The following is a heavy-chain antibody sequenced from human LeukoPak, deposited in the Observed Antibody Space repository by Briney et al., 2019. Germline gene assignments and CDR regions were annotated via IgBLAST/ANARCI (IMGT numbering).Heavy chain of an antibody. Sequence: GASVKVSCKASGGTFSSYAISWVRQAPGQGLEWMGGIIPIFGTANYAQKFQGRVTITADKSTSTAYMELSSLRSEDTAVYYCAGNSIAAAGTELFDYWGQGTLVTVSS. V-gene: IGHV1-69*06. D-gene: IGHD6-13*01. CDR2: IIPIFGTA. CDR1: GGTFSSYA. J-gene: IGHJ4*02. CDR3: AGNSIAAAGTELFDY.